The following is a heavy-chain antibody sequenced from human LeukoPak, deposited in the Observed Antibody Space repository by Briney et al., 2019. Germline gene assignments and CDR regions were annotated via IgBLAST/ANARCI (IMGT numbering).Heavy chain of an antibody. D-gene: IGHD3-10*01. Sequence: GGSLRLSCAASGFTFSSYAMSWVRQAPGKGLEWVSAISGSGGSTYYADSVKGRFTISRDNSKNTLYLQMNSLRAEDTAVYYCAKRVGMVQGVRAFPYYFDYWGQGTLVTVSS. CDR1: GFTFSSYA. V-gene: IGHV3-23*01. CDR3: AKRVGMVQGVRAFPYYFDY. J-gene: IGHJ4*02. CDR2: ISGSGGST.